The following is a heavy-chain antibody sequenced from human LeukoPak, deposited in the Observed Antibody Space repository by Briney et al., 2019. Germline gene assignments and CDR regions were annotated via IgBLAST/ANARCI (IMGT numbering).Heavy chain of an antibody. V-gene: IGHV4-34*01. Sequence: SETLSLTCAVYGGSFSGYYWSWIRQPPGKGLEWIGEINHSGSTNYNPSLTSRVTISVATSKNQFSLTLSSLTAADTAVYYCARRCVTVTTVLDFDYWGQGTLVTVSS. J-gene: IGHJ4*02. CDR3: ARRCVTVTTVLDFDY. CDR2: INHSGST. D-gene: IGHD4-17*01. CDR1: GGSFSGYY.